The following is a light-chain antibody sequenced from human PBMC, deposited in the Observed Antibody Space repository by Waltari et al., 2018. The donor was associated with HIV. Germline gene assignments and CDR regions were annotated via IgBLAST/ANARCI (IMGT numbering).Light chain of an antibody. V-gene: IGKV3-20*01. CDR3: QQYGNSPPT. CDR1: QSVNRNY. Sequence: EIVLTQSPGTLSLSPGERATLSCRASQSVNRNYLAWYQQKPGQAPRLLIYSASNRATGIPDRFSASGSGTDFTLTISRLEPEDFAVYSCQQYGNSPPTFGGGTEVELK. CDR2: SAS. J-gene: IGKJ4*01.